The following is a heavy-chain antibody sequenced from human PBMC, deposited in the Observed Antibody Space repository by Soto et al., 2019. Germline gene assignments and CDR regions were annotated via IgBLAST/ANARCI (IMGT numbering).Heavy chain of an antibody. CDR3: AKEAPDWNYIDY. Sequence: PGGSLRLSCAASGFTFSSYAMSWVRQAPGKGLEWVSTITNSGGGTYYADSVKGRFTISRDNSKHTLFLQMNSLRAEDTAVYYCAKEAPDWNYIDYWGQVPLVTVSS. J-gene: IGHJ4*02. V-gene: IGHV3-23*01. D-gene: IGHD3-9*01. CDR2: ITNSGGGT. CDR1: GFTFSSYA.